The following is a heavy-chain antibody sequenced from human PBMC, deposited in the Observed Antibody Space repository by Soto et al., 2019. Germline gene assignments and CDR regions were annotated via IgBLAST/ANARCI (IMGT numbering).Heavy chain of an antibody. V-gene: IGHV3-9*01. CDR1: GFTFDDYA. D-gene: IGHD3-3*01. CDR3: AKARSRPPHNYDFWSGYSLPPHHFDY. CDR2: ISWNSGSI. J-gene: IGHJ4*02. Sequence: GGSLRLSCAASGFTFDDYAMHWVRQAPGKGLEWVSGISWNSGSIGYADSVKGRFTISRDNAKNSLYLQMNSLRAEDTALYYCAKARSRPPHNYDFWSGYSLPPHHFDYWGQGTLVTVSS.